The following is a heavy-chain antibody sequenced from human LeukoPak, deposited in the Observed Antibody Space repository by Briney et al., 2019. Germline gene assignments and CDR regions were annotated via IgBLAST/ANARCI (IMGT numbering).Heavy chain of an antibody. D-gene: IGHD3-22*01. V-gene: IGHV3-48*03. CDR1: GFTFSSYE. CDR2: ISSSGSTI. CDR3: AREGGSGYYVDY. J-gene: IGHJ4*02. Sequence: GGSLRLSCAASGFTFSSYEMNWVRQAPGKGLEWVSYISSSGSTIYYADSVTVRFTISIDNSKNTLYLQMNSLRAEDTAVYYCAREGGSGYYVDYWGQGTLVTVSS.